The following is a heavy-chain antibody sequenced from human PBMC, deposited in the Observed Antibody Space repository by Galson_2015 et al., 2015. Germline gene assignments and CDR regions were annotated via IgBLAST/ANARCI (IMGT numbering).Heavy chain of an antibody. J-gene: IGHJ6*03. D-gene: IGHD2-15*01. CDR1: GYTFTSYY. Sequence: SVKVSCKASGYTFTSYYMHWVRQAPGQGLEWMGIINPSGGSTSYAQKFQGRVTMTRDTSTSTVYMELSSLRSEGTAVYYCARGGCSGGSCYSDYYYYYMDVWGKGTTVTVSS. CDR2: INPSGGST. CDR3: ARGGCSGGSCYSDYYYYYMDV. V-gene: IGHV1-46*01.